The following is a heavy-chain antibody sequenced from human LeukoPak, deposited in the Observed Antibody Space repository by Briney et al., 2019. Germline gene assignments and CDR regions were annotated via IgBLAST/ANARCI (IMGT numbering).Heavy chain of an antibody. CDR1: GFAFSSSA. CDR3: ARDTSSVPHSVNWANNRFDP. CDR2: LSFDGSQM. V-gene: IGHV3-30*03. Sequence: GGSLRLSCAASGFAFSSSAMHWVRQSPGKGLEWLAILSFDGSQMYYADSVKGRFTLSRGNSKNTLYLQIHSLRFDDTAIYYCARDTSSVPHSVNWANNRFDPWGQGTLVTVSS. J-gene: IGHJ5*02. D-gene: IGHD1-1*01.